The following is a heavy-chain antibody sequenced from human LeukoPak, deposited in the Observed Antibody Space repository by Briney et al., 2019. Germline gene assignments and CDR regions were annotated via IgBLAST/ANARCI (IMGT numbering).Heavy chain of an antibody. V-gene: IGHV3-30-3*01. CDR2: ISYDGSNK. J-gene: IGHJ3*02. CDR1: GFTFSSYA. CDR3: ARGSRSGWTGDTFDI. Sequence: GGSLRLSCAASGFTFSSYAMHWVRQAPGKGLEWVAVISYDGSNKYYADSVKGRFTISRDNSKNTLYLQMNSLRAEDTAVYYCARGSRSGWTGDTFDIWGQGTMVTVSS. D-gene: IGHD6-19*01.